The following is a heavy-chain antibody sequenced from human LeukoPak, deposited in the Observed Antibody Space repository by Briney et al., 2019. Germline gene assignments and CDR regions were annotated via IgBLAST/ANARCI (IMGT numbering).Heavy chain of an antibody. CDR2: IYSGGST. D-gene: IGHD3-22*01. J-gene: IGHJ4*02. CDR1: GFTVSSNY. V-gene: IGHV3-66*04. Sequence: GGSLRLSCAASGFTVSSNYMSSVRQAPGKGLEWVSVIYSGGSTYYADSVKGRFTISRDNSKNTLYLQMNSLRVEDTAVYYCARQNYYDSSGPEGYFDYWGQGTLVTVSS. CDR3: ARQNYYDSSGPEGYFDY.